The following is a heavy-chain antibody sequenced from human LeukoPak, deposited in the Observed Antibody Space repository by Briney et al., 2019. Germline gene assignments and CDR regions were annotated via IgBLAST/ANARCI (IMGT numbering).Heavy chain of an antibody. CDR2: IYYSGST. J-gene: IGHJ4*02. CDR1: GGSISSYY. CDR3: ARAGYCSGGSCYAGMGFDY. V-gene: IGHV4-59*01. Sequence: SETLSLTCTGSGGSISSYYWSWIRQPPGKGLEWIGYIYYSGSTNYNPSLKSRVTISVDTSKNQFSLKLSSVTAADTAVYYCARAGYCSGGSCYAGMGFDYWGQGTLVTVSS. D-gene: IGHD2-15*01.